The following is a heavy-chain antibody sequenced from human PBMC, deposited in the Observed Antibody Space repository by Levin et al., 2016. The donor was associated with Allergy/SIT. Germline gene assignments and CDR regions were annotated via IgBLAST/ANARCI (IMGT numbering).Heavy chain of an antibody. Sequence: ASVKVSCKASGYTFMNYGISWVRQAPGQGLEWMGMINPSGGDTKYAQKFQGRVTMTRDSSTSTVYMELSSLRSEDTAVYSCARDAPIEIVPDGINVFYYYYMDVWGKGTTVTVSS. CDR3: ARDAPIEIVPDGINVFYYYYMDV. V-gene: IGHV1-46*01. J-gene: IGHJ6*03. CDR2: INPSGGDT. D-gene: IGHD2/OR15-2a*01. CDR1: GYTFMNYG.